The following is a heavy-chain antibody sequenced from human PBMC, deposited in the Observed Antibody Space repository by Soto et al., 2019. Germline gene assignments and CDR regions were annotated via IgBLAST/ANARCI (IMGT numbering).Heavy chain of an antibody. Sequence: SETLSLTCTVSGGSISSGDYYWSWIRQPPGKGLEWFGYIYYSGSTNYNPSLESRVTISIDTSRNQFSLRLTSVTAADTALYYCARAAYYFGSGTYYYFDYWGQGALVTVSS. D-gene: IGHD3-10*01. CDR3: ARAAYYFGSGTYYYFDY. CDR2: IYYSGST. CDR1: GGSISSGDYY. J-gene: IGHJ4*02. V-gene: IGHV4-61*08.